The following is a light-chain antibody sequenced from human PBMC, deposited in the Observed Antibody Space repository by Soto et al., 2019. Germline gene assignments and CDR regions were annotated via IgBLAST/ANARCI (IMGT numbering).Light chain of an antibody. V-gene: IGKV3-15*01. CDR1: QSVSSN. CDR2: GAS. CDR3: QQYNNWPPP. J-gene: IGKJ1*01. Sequence: RGRTQSPAPLSVSPGERATLSCRASQSVSSNLAWYQQKPGQAPRLLIYGASTRATGIPARFSGSGSGTEFTLTISSLQSEDFAVYYCQQYNNWPPPFGQGTKVDIK.